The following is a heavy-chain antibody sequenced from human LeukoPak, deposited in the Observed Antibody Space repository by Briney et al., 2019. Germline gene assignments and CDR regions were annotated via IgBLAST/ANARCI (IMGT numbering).Heavy chain of an antibody. CDR1: GFTFSSYG. J-gene: IGHJ4*02. CDR3: TKDFRHNDVLLWFGETIRSYFDY. D-gene: IGHD3-10*01. CDR2: IRYDGSNK. V-gene: IGHV3-30*02. Sequence: AGGSLRLSCAASGFTFSSYGMHWLLQAPGKGLEWVAFIRYDGSNKYYADSVKGRFTISRDNSKNTLYLQMNSLRAEDTAVYYCTKDFRHNDVLLWFGETIRSYFDYWGQGTLVTVSS.